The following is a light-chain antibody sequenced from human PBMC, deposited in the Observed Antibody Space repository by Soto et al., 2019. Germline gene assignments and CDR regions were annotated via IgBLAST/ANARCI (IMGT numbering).Light chain of an antibody. Sequence: ANLMTQSPASLSASPGDRVTITCRASQGISSYLAWYQQKPGKAPNLLIYAASTLYGGVPSRFSGSGSGTDFALTITSLQAEDFATYYCQQLRNYPATFGGGTKVDIK. CDR2: AAS. J-gene: IGKJ4*01. CDR1: QGISSY. V-gene: IGKV1-8*01. CDR3: QQLRNYPAT.